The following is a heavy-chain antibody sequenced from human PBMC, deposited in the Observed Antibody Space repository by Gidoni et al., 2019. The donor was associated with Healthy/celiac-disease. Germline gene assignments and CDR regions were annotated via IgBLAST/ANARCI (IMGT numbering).Heavy chain of an antibody. J-gene: IGHJ5*02. Sequence: GGSISSSRYYWGWIRQPPGKGLEWIGSIYYSGSTYYNPSLKSRVTISVDTSKNQFSLKLSSVTAADTAVYYCATRNLWSGYLREYNWFDPWGQGTLVTVSS. D-gene: IGHD3-3*01. V-gene: IGHV4-39*07. CDR1: GGSISSSRYY. CDR3: ATRNLWSGYLREYNWFDP. CDR2: IYYSGST.